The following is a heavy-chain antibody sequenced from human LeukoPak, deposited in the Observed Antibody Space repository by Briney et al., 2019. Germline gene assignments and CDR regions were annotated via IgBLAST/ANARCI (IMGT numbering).Heavy chain of an antibody. Sequence: SETLSLTCAVYGGSFSGYYWSWIRQPPGKGLEWIGEINHSGSTNYNPSLKSRVTISVDTSKNQFSLKLSSVTAADMAVYYCARGRRQCPGPYWGQGTLVTVSS. J-gene: IGHJ4*02. CDR1: GGSFSGYY. CDR3: ARGRRQCPGPY. CDR2: INHSGST. D-gene: IGHD6-19*01. V-gene: IGHV4-34*01.